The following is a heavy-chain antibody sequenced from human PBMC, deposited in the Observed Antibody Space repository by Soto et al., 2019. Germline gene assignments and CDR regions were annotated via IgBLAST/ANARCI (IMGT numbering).Heavy chain of an antibody. D-gene: IGHD1-20*01. CDR1: SGSISVTNVF. J-gene: IGHJ4*02. V-gene: IGHV4-39*01. CDR2: VDYSGTA. Sequence: QLQLQESGPGLVVPWEALSLTCTVSSGSISVTNVFCGWVRQPPGKALVWIGNVDYSGTAYFRPSLATRVTFHVATSKNHFSLTLYSVTAADTAVYYCAMITGRHLDYWGQGILVTVSA. CDR3: AMITGRHLDY.